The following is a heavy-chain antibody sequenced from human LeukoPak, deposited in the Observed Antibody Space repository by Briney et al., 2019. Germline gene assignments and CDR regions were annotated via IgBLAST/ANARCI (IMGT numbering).Heavy chain of an antibody. V-gene: IGHV3-74*03. D-gene: IGHD1-26*01. J-gene: IGHJ5*02. CDR1: GFTFSNYF. CDR3: ARGGGVSVGRPENWFDP. CDR2: INSDGTTT. Sequence: GGSLRLSCAASGFTFSNYFMHWVRQAPGKGLVWVSRINSDGTTTMYADSVKGRFTISRDNAKNTLYLQMNSLRAEDTAVYYCARGGGVSVGRPENWFDPWGQGTLVTVSS.